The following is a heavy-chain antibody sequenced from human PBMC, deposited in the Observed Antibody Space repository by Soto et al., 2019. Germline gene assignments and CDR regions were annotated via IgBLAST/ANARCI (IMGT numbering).Heavy chain of an antibody. Sequence: SVKVSCKASGGPYNCFAISWVRQAPGQGLEWIGGIIPVFGTATYAQKFKGRVTITAEESTSTAYMELSSLTSEDTAVYYCARFLGGAGSYYDGQNYNYYNGMDVWGQGTTVTVSS. CDR3: ARFLGGAGSYYDGQNYNYYNGMDV. CDR1: GGPYNCFA. V-gene: IGHV1-69*13. CDR2: IIPVFGTA. J-gene: IGHJ6*02. D-gene: IGHD3-10*01.